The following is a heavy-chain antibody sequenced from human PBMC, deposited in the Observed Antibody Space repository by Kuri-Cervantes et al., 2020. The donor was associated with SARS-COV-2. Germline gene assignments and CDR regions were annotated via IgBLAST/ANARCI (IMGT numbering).Heavy chain of an antibody. Sequence: SVKVSCKASGGTFSSYAISWVRQAPGRGLEWMGRIIPILGIANYAQKFQGRVTITADKSTSTAYMELSSLRSEDTAVYYCARGEIASTVLGYCSSTSCRYYGMDVWGQGTTVTVSS. J-gene: IGHJ6*02. CDR3: ARGEIASTVLGYCSSTSCRYYGMDV. CDR1: GGTFSSYA. CDR2: IIPILGIA. D-gene: IGHD2-2*01. V-gene: IGHV1-69*04.